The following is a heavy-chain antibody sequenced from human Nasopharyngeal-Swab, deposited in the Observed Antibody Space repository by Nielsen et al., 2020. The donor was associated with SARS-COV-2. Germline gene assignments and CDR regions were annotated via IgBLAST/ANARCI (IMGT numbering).Heavy chain of an antibody. J-gene: IGHJ4*02. CDR1: GYTFTSYY. D-gene: IGHD6-13*01. Sequence: ASVKVSCKASGYTFTSYYMHWVRQAPGQGLEWMGIINPSGGSTSYAQKFQGRVTMTRDTSISTAYMELSRLRSDDTAVYYCARGPRYSSSWYSFDYWGQGTLVTVSS. V-gene: IGHV1-46*01. CDR3: ARGPRYSSSWYSFDY. CDR2: INPSGGST.